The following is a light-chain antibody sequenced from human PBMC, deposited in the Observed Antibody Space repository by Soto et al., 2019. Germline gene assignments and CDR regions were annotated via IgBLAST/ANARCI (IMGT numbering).Light chain of an antibody. CDR3: QQRSNWPSMYT. V-gene: IGKV3-11*01. CDR1: QSVSSY. CDR2: DAS. Sequence: EIVLTQSPVTLSLSPGERATLSCRASQSVSSYLAWYQQKPGQAPRLLIYDASSRATGIPARFSGSGSGTDFTLTISSLEPEDSAVFYCQQRSNWPSMYTFGQGTKLEIK. J-gene: IGKJ2*01.